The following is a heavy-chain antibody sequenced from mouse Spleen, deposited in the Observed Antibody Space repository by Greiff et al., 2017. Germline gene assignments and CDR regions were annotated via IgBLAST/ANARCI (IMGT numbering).Heavy chain of an antibody. Sequence: QVQLQQSGAELVRPGTSVKMSCKASGYTFTNYWIGWAKQRPGHGLEWIGDIYPGGGYTNYNEKFKGKATLTADKSSSTAYMQFSSLTSEDSAIYYCARTVVATQGYYFDYWGQGTTLTVSS. D-gene: IGHD1-1*01. CDR3: ARTVVATQGYYFDY. V-gene: IGHV1-63*01. CDR1: GYTFTNYW. CDR2: IYPGGGYT. J-gene: IGHJ2*01.